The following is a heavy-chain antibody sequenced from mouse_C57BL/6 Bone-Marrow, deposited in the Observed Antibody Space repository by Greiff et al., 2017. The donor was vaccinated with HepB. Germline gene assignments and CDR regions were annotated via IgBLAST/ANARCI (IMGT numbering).Heavy chain of an antibody. CDR1: GFTFSDYG. CDR3: ARDYDYDGFDY. Sequence: EVQRVESGGGLVKPGGSLKLSCAASGFTFSDYGMHWVRQAPEKGLEWVACISSGSSTIYYADTVKGRFTISRDNAKNTLFLQMTSLRAEDTAMYYCARDYDYDGFDYWGQGTTLTVSS. J-gene: IGHJ2*01. CDR2: ISSGSSTI. V-gene: IGHV5-17*01. D-gene: IGHD2-4*01.